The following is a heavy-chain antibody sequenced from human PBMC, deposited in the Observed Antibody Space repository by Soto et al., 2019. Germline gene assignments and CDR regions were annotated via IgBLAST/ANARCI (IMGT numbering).Heavy chain of an antibody. V-gene: IGHV4-61*01. CDR3: AESYLGYYYGMDV. Sequence: SETLSLTCTVYGGSVSSYSCSWSWKRPAPGKGVEGIGYIYYSGSTNYNPSLKSRVTISVDTSKNQFSLKLSSVTAADTAVYYCAESYLGYYYGMDVWGQGTTVTVSS. J-gene: IGHJ6*02. D-gene: IGHD1-26*01. CDR2: IYYSGST. CDR1: GGSVSSYSCS.